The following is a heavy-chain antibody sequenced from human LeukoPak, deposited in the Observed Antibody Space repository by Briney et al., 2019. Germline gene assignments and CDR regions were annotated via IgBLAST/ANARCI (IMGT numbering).Heavy chain of an antibody. V-gene: IGHV3-9*01. CDR1: GFTFDDYA. CDR3: AKDGVGGRHYYYYMDV. Sequence: SLRLSCAASGFTFDDYAMHWVRQAPGKGLEWVSGISGNSGSIGYADSVKGRFTISRDNAKNSLYLQMNSLRAEDTALYYCAKDGVGGRHYYYYMDVWGKGTTVTVSS. D-gene: IGHD2-2*01. CDR2: ISGNSGSI. J-gene: IGHJ6*03.